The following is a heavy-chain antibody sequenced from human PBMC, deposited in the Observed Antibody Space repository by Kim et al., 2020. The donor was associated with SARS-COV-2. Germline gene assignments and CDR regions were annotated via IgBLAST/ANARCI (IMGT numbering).Heavy chain of an antibody. CDR3: AKARADGYCSGGSCYGYFDC. V-gene: IGHV3-30*18. J-gene: IGHJ4*02. CDR2: ISYDGSNK. Sequence: GGSLRLSCAASGFTFSSYGMHWVRQAPGKGLEWVAVISYDGSNKYYADSVKGRFTISRDNSNNTLYLQMNSLRAEDKAVYYCAKARADGYCSGGSCYGYFDCWVQRTLVADPS. CDR1: GFTFSSYG. D-gene: IGHD2-15*01.